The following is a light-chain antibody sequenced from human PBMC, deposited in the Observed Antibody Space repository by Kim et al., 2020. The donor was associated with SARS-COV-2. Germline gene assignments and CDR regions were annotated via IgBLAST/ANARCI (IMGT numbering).Light chain of an antibody. V-gene: IGKV1-39*01. J-gene: IGKJ2*01. Sequence: DIQLTQSPSSLSASVGDRVTITCRASQTISNSLNWYQQKPGKAPKLLIYAASSLQCVVPSRFSGSGSGTDFTLTISTLQPEDFATYYCQHSYDTPPYTFGQGTKLEI. CDR2: AAS. CDR1: QTISNS. CDR3: QHSYDTPPYT.